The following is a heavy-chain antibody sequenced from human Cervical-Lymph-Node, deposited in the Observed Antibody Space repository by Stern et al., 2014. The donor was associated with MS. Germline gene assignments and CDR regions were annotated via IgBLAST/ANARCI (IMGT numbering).Heavy chain of an antibody. D-gene: IGHD1-7*01. CDR2: IYWDDDK. CDR3: AHRSTRYTWNYVLFDY. CDR1: GFSLSTRGVG. V-gene: IGHV2-5*02. Sequence: QVTLKESGPTLVKPTQTLALTCTLSGFSLSTRGVGVGWIRQPPGKALEWLAVIYWDDDKRYSPTLKIRLTIIKDTSKNQVVLMMTNMDPGDTATYYCAHRSTRYTWNYVLFDYWGQGTLVTVSS. J-gene: IGHJ4*02.